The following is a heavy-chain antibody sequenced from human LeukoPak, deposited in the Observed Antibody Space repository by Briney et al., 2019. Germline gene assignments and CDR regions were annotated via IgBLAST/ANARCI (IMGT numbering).Heavy chain of an antibody. CDR2: ISGSGSGSGGST. J-gene: IGHJ4*02. Sequence: PGGSLRLSCAASGFTFSSYAMSWVRQAPGKGLGWVSAISGSGSGSGGSTYYADSVKGRFTISRDNSKNSLYLQMNSLRADDTAVYYCAKGGYCSSTSCYTHYVFWGQGTLVTVSS. CDR1: GFTFSSYA. V-gene: IGHV3-23*01. CDR3: AKGGYCSSTSCYTHYVF. D-gene: IGHD2-2*02.